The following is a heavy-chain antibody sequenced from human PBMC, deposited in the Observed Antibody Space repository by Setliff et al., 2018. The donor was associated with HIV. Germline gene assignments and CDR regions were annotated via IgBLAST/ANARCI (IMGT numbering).Heavy chain of an antibody. CDR1: EFTFSSYA. Sequence: PGGSLRLSCAASEFTFSSYAMSWVRQAPGKGLEWVAFMRYDGSNKDYADSVKGRFTISRDNTKNTLFLQMNSLRPEDTAIYYCAKDKSYHDYIWGSSVLAYWGQGTLVTVSS. CDR3: AKDKSYHDYIWGSSVLAY. J-gene: IGHJ4*02. D-gene: IGHD3-16*01. V-gene: IGHV3-30*02. CDR2: MRYDGSNK.